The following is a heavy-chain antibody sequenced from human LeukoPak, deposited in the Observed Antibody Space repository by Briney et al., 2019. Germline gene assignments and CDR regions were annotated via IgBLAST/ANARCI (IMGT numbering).Heavy chain of an antibody. D-gene: IGHD3-22*01. V-gene: IGHV3-7*01. Sequence: GGSRRLSCAASGFTVSSYWMSWVRQAPGKGREWVANIKQDGSEKYYVDSVKGRFTISRDNAKRSLYLQMNSLRAEDTAVYYCARDVSYGYYSAYYFDYWGQGTLVTVSS. J-gene: IGHJ4*02. CDR2: IKQDGSEK. CDR1: GFTVSSYW. CDR3: ARDVSYGYYSAYYFDY.